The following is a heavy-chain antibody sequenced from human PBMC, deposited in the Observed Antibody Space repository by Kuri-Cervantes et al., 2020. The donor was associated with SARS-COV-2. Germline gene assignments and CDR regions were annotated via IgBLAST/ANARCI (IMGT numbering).Heavy chain of an antibody. CDR3: ARTDSSGYLYAFDI. CDR1: GFTFSSYG. J-gene: IGHJ3*02. V-gene: IGHV3-30*02. Sequence: GGSLRLSCAASGFTFSSYGMHWARRAPGKGLEWVAFIRYDGSNKYYADSVKGRFTISRDNAKNSLYLQMNSLRAEDMALYYCARTDSSGYLYAFDIWGQGTMVTVSS. D-gene: IGHD3-22*01. CDR2: IRYDGSNK.